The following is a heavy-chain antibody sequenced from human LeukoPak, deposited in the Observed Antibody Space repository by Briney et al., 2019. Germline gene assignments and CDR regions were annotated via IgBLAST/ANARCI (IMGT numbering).Heavy chain of an antibody. CDR2: IRSKAYGGTT. CDR3: TREAPGGDYYDSSGYGTSY. Sequence: GGSLRPSCTASGLTFGEYAMSWVRQAPGKGLEWVGFIRSKAYGGTTEYAASVKGRFTISRDDSKSIAYLQMNSLKTDDTAVYYCTREAPGGDYYDSSGYGTSYWGQGILVTVSS. J-gene: IGHJ4*02. D-gene: IGHD3-22*01. CDR1: GLTFGEYA. V-gene: IGHV3-49*04.